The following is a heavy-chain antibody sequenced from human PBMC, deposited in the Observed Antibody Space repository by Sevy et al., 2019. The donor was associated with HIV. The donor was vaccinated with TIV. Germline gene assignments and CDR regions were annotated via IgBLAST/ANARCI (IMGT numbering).Heavy chain of an antibody. CDR2: IKSKTDGGTT. CDR1: GFTFSNAW. J-gene: IGHJ3*02. Sequence: GGSLRLSCAASGFTFSNAWMSWVRQAPGKGLEWVGRIKSKTDGGTTDYAAPVKGRFTISRDDSKNTLYLQMNSLKTEDTAVYYCTTEEIYYYDSSGYDGAFDIWGQGTMVTVS. V-gene: IGHV3-15*01. D-gene: IGHD3-22*01. CDR3: TTEEIYYYDSSGYDGAFDI.